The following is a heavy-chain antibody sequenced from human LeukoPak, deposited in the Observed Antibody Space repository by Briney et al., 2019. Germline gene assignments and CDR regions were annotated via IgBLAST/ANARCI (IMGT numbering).Heavy chain of an antibody. D-gene: IGHD4-17*01. J-gene: IGHJ6*02. V-gene: IGHV3-30*02. CDR3: ARDLRPHLYGDYDRSYYYGMDV. Sequence: PGGSLRLSCAASGFTFSSYGMHWVRQAPGKGLEWVAFIRYDGSNKYYADSVKGRFTISRDNSKNTLYLQMNSLRAEDTAVYYCARDLRPHLYGDYDRSYYYGMDVWGQGTTVTVSS. CDR2: IRYDGSNK. CDR1: GFTFSSYG.